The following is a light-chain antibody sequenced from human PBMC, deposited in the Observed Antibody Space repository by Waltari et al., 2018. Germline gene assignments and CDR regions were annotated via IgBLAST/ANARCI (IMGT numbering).Light chain of an antibody. CDR3: QQYYRSQT. CDR2: WAA. V-gene: IGKV4-1*01. J-gene: IGKJ1*01. Sequence: DIVMTQSPDSLAVSVGERATIDCKSSQSVFYRSDNKNYLAWYQHKHGQPPKLLFYWAATRESGVPDLFRASWSGADFTLTINNLQAEDVAVYYCQQYYRSQTFGQGTNVEIK. CDR1: QSVFYRSDNKNY.